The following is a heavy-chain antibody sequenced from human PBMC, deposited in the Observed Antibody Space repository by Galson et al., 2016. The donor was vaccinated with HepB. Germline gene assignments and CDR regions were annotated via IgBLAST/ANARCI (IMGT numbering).Heavy chain of an antibody. CDR3: ARLLTSSSWYGWFDP. Sequence: SLRLSCAASGFTFSNYYMSWIRQAPGKGLEWVSSISSGSSYIYYADSVKGRFTIPRDNAKNSLYLQMNSLRAEDTALYYCARLLTSSSWYGWFDPWGQGTLVTVSS. J-gene: IGHJ5*02. CDR1: GFTFSNYY. D-gene: IGHD6-13*01. CDR2: ISSGSSYI. V-gene: IGHV3-11*06.